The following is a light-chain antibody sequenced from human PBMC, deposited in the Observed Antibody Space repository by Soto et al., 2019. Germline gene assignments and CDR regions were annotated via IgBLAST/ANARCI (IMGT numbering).Light chain of an antibody. CDR2: VSN. Sequence: QSVLTQLPSASGPPGRSVATSCAGPSSDFVVYNYVSWYHQPPAKAPNPMIYVSNKRPSGSPDRFSGSKSGNTASLTVSGLQAEDEADYYCSSYAGSSNVFGAGTKVTVL. J-gene: IGLJ1*01. CDR3: SSYAGSSNV. CDR1: SSDFVVYNY. V-gene: IGLV2-8*01.